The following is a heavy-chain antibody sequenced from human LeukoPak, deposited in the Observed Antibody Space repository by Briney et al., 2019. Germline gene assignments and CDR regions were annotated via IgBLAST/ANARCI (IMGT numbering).Heavy chain of an antibody. CDR3: ARQERYSGSYSPQYYFDY. CDR2: IYPGDSDT. CDR1: GYSFTSYW. V-gene: IGHV5-51*01. Sequence: GESLKISCKGSGYSFTSYWIGWVRQMPGKGLEWTGIIYPGDSDTRYSPSFQGQVTISADKSISTAYLQWSSLKASDTAVYYCARQERYSGSYSPQYYFDYWGQGTLVTVSS. J-gene: IGHJ4*02. D-gene: IGHD1-26*01.